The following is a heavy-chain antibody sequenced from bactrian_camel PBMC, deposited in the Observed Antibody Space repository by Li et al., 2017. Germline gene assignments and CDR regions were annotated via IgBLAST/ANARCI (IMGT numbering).Heavy chain of an antibody. CDR2: IGEDGTT. CDR3: AAGTERRGYPCSVALGRAGFGY. J-gene: IGHJ6*01. CDR1: GYTSDHYC. D-gene: IGHD2*01. V-gene: IGHV3S55*01. Sequence: HVQLVESGGGSVQAGGSLRLSCTASGYTSDHYCLAWFRQEPGKGREAVATIGEDGTTTYRDSAKGRFTISEGNPRITLYLQMNNLKPDDSAMYYCAAGTERRGYPCSVALGRAGFGYWGQGTQVTVS.